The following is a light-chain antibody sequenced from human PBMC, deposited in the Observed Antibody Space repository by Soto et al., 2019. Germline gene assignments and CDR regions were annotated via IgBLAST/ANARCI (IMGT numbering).Light chain of an antibody. V-gene: IGLV1-40*01. CDR3: QSYDTSLSVVV. J-gene: IGLJ2*01. CDR1: SSNIGAGHV. CDR2: ANT. Sequence: QSVLTQPPSVSGAPGQTVTMSCTGNSSNIGAGHVVHWYQQLPGTAPKLLIFANTNRPSGVPDRFSVSKSDTSASLAITGLQPEDAAEYYYQSYDTSLSVVVFGGGTKLTVL.